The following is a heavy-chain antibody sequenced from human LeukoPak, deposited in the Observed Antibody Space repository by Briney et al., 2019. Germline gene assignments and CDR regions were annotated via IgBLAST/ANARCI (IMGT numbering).Heavy chain of an antibody. Sequence: PGGSLRLPCAASGFTFSDYYMSWIRQAPGKGLEWVSYISSSGSTIYYADSVKGRFTISRDNAKNSLYLQMNSLRAEDTAVYYCARVGLRLGELSFNAFDIWGQGTMVTVSS. D-gene: IGHD3-16*02. CDR2: ISSSGSTI. J-gene: IGHJ3*02. CDR1: GFTFSDYY. CDR3: ARVGLRLGELSFNAFDI. V-gene: IGHV3-11*04.